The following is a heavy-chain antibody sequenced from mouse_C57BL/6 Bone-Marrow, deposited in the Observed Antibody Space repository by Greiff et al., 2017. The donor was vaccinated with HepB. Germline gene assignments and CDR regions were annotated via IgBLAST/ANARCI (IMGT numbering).Heavy chain of an antibody. CDR1: GYTFTSYW. CDR2: IYPGSGST. V-gene: IGHV1-55*01. Sequence: QVHVKQPGAELVKPGASVKMSCKASGYTFTSYWITWVKQRPGQGLEWIGDIYPGSGSTNYNEKFKSKATLTVDTSSSTAYMQLSSLTSEDSAVYYCARGYSRFAYWGQGTLVTVSA. D-gene: IGHD2-12*01. CDR3: ARGYSRFAY. J-gene: IGHJ3*01.